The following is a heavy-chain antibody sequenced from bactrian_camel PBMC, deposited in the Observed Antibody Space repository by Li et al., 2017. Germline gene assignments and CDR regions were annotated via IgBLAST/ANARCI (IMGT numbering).Heavy chain of an antibody. V-gene: IGHV3S28*01. Sequence: ESGGGLVQPGESLRLSCVASGITFSRHDMTWVRQAPGKGLEWVSGILTSGDTHYDYSVMGRFTISQDNTRNTLYLQMNSLRPEDTAMYYCAADTEGEYVTAIQALGVVPVSFFGNCGQGTQVTVS. CDR3: AADTEGEYVTAIQALGVVPVSFFGN. CDR2: ILTSGDT. D-gene: IGHD1*01. J-gene: IGHJ6*01. CDR1: GITFSRHD.